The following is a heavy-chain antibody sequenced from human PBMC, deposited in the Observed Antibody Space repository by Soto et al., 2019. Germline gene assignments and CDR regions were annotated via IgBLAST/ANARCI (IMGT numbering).Heavy chain of an antibody. J-gene: IGHJ4*02. CDR3: AKVRLMMYAPPFDY. CDR1: GFTFSSFA. D-gene: IGHD2-8*01. CDR2: IAGSGST. Sequence: EVQLLESGGGLEQPGGSLRLSCAASGFTFSSFAMSWVRQGPEKGLEWVATIAGSGSTYYADSVKGRFTISRDDSKNTLFLQMDSLRADDTAVYYCAKVRLMMYAPPFDYWGQGTLVTVSP. V-gene: IGHV3-23*01.